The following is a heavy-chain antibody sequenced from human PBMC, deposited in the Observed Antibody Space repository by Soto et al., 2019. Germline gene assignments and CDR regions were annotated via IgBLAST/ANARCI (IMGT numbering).Heavy chain of an antibody. CDR1: GFTLSAYW. V-gene: IGHV3-7*05. D-gene: IGHD6-13*01. CDR3: APDVSPGSSSLYLDAFDI. J-gene: IGHJ3*02. CDR2: INRDGSKK. Sequence: EVQLEESGGDLVQPGGSLRLSCAASGFTLSAYWMTWVRQAPGKGLEWVANINRDGSKKSYLDSVRGRFTISRDNVGNSLYLQMDSLRADDTAPYYCAPDVSPGSSSLYLDAFDIWGQGTMVTVSS.